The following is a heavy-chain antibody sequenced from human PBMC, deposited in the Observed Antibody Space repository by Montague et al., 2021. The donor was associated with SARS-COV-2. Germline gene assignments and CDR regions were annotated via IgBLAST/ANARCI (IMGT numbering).Heavy chain of an antibody. CDR3: AVYTAVV. Sequence: SLRPSCAGTGFSFSTYNTNWVRQAPGKGLEWISNMSAGGNTRYYADSVKGRFTVSRDNAKNSLYLQMDSLRAEDTAVYYCAVYTAVVLGQGTMVTVSS. D-gene: IGHD5-18*01. CDR2: MSAGGNTR. J-gene: IGHJ3*01. V-gene: IGHV3-48*03. CDR1: GFSFSTYN.